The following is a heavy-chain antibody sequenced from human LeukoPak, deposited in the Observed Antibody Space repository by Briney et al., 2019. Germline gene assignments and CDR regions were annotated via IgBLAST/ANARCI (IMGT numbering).Heavy chain of an antibody. Sequence: ASVKVSCKASGYTFTSYGISWVRQAPGQGLEWPGWISAYNGNTNYAQQLQRRVTMTTDTSTSTAHMELRSLRSDDPAVYYCARTGRGSLNAFDIWGQGTMVTVSS. CDR3: ARTGRGSLNAFDI. V-gene: IGHV1-18*01. CDR2: ISAYNGNT. J-gene: IGHJ3*02. CDR1: GYTFTSYG.